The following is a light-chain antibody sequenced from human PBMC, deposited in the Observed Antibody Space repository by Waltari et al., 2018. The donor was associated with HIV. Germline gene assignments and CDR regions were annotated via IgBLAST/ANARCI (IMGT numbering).Light chain of an antibody. Sequence: SDELTQPPSVSVSPGQTVRITCSGDSLAKQYSCWYQQKPGQAPVLLIYKDTERPSGIPERFSGSSSGTKVTLTIGGVQAEDEPDYYCQSADVSSISWVFGRGTKLTVL. CDR3: QSADVSSISWV. J-gene: IGLJ3*02. CDR1: SLAKQY. CDR2: KDT. V-gene: IGLV3-25*03.